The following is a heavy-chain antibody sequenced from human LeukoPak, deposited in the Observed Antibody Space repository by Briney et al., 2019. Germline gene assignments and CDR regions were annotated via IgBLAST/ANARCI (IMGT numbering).Heavy chain of an antibody. Sequence: GGSLRLSCAASGFTFSNAWMSWVRQAPGKGLEWVGRIKSKTDGGTTDCAAPVKGRFTISRDDSKNTLYVQMNSLKTEDTAVYYCTTDSGSYLIDYWGQGTLVTVSS. V-gene: IGHV3-15*01. CDR1: GFTFSNAW. J-gene: IGHJ4*02. CDR3: TTDSGSYLIDY. CDR2: IKSKTDGGTT. D-gene: IGHD1-26*01.